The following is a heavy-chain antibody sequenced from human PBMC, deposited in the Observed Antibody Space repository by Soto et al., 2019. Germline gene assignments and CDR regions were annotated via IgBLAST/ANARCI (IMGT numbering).Heavy chain of an antibody. CDR3: AKVSSSWPNDAFDI. V-gene: IGHV3-23*01. D-gene: IGHD6-13*01. CDR2: ISGSGGST. Sequence: PSETLSLTCAVSGGSISSSNSWSWVRQAPGKGLEWVSAISGSGGSTYYADSVKGRFTISRDNSKNTLYLQMNSLRAEDTAVYYCAKVSSSWPNDAFDIWGQGTMVTVS. CDR1: GGSISSSN. J-gene: IGHJ3*02.